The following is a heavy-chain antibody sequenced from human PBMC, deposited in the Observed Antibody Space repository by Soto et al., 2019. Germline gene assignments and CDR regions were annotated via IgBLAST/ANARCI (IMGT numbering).Heavy chain of an antibody. Sequence: GESLKISCKGSGYSFTSYWIGWVRQMPGKGLEWMGIIYPGDSDTRYSPSFQGQVTISADKSISTAYLQWSSLKASDTAMYYCASTLLWFGSPPYYGMDVWGQGTTVTISS. CDR2: IYPGDSDT. J-gene: IGHJ6*02. CDR1: GYSFTSYW. V-gene: IGHV5-51*01. CDR3: ASTLLWFGSPPYYGMDV. D-gene: IGHD3-10*01.